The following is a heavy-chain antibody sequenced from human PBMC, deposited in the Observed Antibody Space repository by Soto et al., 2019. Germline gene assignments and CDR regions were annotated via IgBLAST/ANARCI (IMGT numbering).Heavy chain of an antibody. J-gene: IGHJ4*02. D-gene: IGHD3-3*01. V-gene: IGHV3-13*04. Sequence: GGSLRLSCSASGFTFSSYDMHWVRQGTGKGLEWVSAIGTTGDTYYAGSVKGRFTISRENAKNSLYLQMNSLRAGDTAIYFCARAIGPPLFVYWGQGPLVTAPS. CDR2: IGTTGDT. CDR3: ARAIGPPLFVY. CDR1: GFTFSSYD.